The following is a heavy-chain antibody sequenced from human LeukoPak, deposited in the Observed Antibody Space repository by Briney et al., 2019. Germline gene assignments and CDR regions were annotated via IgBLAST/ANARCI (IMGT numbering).Heavy chain of an antibody. CDR2: ITTSGAST. D-gene: IGHD1-1*01. CDR1: GFTFNYYA. J-gene: IGHJ4*02. V-gene: IGHV3-23*01. CDR3: ARDYPTSGIVTLFDY. Sequence: GGSLRFSCASSGFTFNYYAMTWVRQAPGKGLEWVSSITTSGASTYYADSVKGRFTISRDNSKNSLYLQMTSLRAEDTAVYYCARDYPTSGIVTLFDYWGQGTLVTVSS.